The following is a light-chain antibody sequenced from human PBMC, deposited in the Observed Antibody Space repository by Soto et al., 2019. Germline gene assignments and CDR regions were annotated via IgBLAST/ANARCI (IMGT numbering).Light chain of an antibody. CDR1: TGAVTSGYY. J-gene: IGLJ3*02. CDR2: STS. V-gene: IGLV7-43*01. Sequence: QTVVTQEPSLTVSPGVTVTLTCASSTGAVTSGYYPNWFQQRLGQAPRALIDSTSNKHSWTPARFSGSLLGGKADLTLSGVQPEDEAEYYCLLYYGGVWVFGGGTKVTVL. CDR3: LLYYGGVWV.